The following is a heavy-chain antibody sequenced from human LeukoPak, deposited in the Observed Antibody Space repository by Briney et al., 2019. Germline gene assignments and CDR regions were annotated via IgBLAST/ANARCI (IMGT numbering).Heavy chain of an antibody. D-gene: IGHD3-10*01. Sequence: ASVKVSCKASGYTFTSYYMHWVRQAPGQGLEWMGIINPSGGSTSYAQKFQGRVTMTSDTSTSTVYMELGSLRSEDTGVYYCARAEGFGELYYMDVWGKGTTVTVSS. CDR3: ARAEGFGELYYMDV. CDR2: INPSGGST. V-gene: IGHV1-46*03. J-gene: IGHJ6*03. CDR1: GYTFTSYY.